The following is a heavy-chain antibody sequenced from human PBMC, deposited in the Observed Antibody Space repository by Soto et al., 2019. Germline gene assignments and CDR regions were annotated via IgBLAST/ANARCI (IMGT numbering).Heavy chain of an antibody. D-gene: IGHD3-10*01. Sequence: QVQLVESGGGVVQPGRSLRLSCAASGFTFSSYGMHWVRQAPGKGLEWVAVISYDGSNKYYADSVKGRFTISRGNSKNTLYLQMNSLRAEDTAVYYCATSTGSYYYYGMDVWGQGTTVTVSS. V-gene: IGHV3-30*03. J-gene: IGHJ6*02. CDR2: ISYDGSNK. CDR1: GFTFSSYG. CDR3: ATSTGSYYYYGMDV.